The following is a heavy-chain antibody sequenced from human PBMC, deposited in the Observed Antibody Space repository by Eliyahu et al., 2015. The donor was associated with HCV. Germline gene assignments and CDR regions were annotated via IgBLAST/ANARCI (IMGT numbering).Heavy chain of an antibody. Sequence: EVQLVESGGGLVQPGGSLRLSCAASGFPFSSYAMSWVRQAPGKGLGWVSAISGSGGSTYYADSVKGRFTISRDNSKNTLYLQMNSLRAEDTAVYYCAKDRESGYSGSRGGYYYWGQGTLVTVSS. CDR1: GFPFSSYA. CDR2: ISGSGGST. J-gene: IGHJ4*02. D-gene: IGHD5-12*01. CDR3: AKDRESGYSGSRGGYYY. V-gene: IGHV3-23*04.